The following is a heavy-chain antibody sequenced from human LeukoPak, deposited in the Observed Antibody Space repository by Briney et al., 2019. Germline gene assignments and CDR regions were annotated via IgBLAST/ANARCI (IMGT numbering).Heavy chain of an antibody. J-gene: IGHJ4*02. Sequence: SGGSLRLSCAASGFTFSSYAMTWVRQAPGKGLEWVAFIAEDGSIEKYTDSVKGRFTISRDNSNNTLYLRMNSLRAEDTGVYYCAKDRETTSSGTFDSWGQGTLVTVSS. V-gene: IGHV3-30*18. CDR2: IAEDGSIE. D-gene: IGHD1-1*01. CDR3: AKDRETTSSGTFDS. CDR1: GFTFSSYA.